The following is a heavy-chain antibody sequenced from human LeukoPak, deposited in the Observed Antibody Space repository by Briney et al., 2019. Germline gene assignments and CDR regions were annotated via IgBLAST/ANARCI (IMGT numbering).Heavy chain of an antibody. Sequence: ASVKVSCKVSGYTXTELSMHWVRQAPGKGLDWMGGFDPEDGETIYAQKFQGRVTMTEDTSTDTAYMELSSLRSEDTAVYYCATGLKYYYGSGDNYWGQGTLVTVSS. CDR2: FDPEDGET. CDR3: ATGLKYYYGSGDNY. J-gene: IGHJ4*02. D-gene: IGHD3-10*01. V-gene: IGHV1-24*01. CDR1: GYTXTELS.